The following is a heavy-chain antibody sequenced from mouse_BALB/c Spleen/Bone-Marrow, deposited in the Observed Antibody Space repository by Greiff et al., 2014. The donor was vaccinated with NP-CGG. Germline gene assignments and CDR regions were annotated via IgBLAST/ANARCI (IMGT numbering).Heavy chain of an antibody. Sequence: VKVVESGPGLVAPSQSLSITCTVSGFSLTGYGVNWVRQPPGKGLEWLRMIWGDGSTDYNSALKSRLSISKDNSKSQVFLKMNSLQTDDTARYYCARDRGYDSYYAMDYWGQGTSVTVSS. CDR2: IWGDGST. D-gene: IGHD2-2*01. V-gene: IGHV2-6-7*01. J-gene: IGHJ4*01. CDR3: ARDRGYDSYYAMDY. CDR1: GFSLTGYG.